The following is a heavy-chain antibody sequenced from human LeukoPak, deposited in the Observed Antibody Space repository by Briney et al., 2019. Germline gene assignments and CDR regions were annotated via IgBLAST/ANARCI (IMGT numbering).Heavy chain of an antibody. CDR2: ISAGGTTI. V-gene: IGHV3-23*01. CDR1: GFSFSSYD. CDR3: TKAGQFGGGAFHI. Sequence: PGGSLRLSCAASGFSFSSYDMNWVRQAPGKGLEWVSVISAGGTTIFYADSVEGRFTISRDNSKYTLYLQMSSLRAEDTAEYYCTKAGQFGGGAFHIWGQGTMVTVSS. D-gene: IGHD3-16*01. J-gene: IGHJ3*02.